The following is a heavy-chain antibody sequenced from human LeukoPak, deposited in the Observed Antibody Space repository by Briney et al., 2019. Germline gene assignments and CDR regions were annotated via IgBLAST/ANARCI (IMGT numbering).Heavy chain of an antibody. D-gene: IGHD2-2*01. J-gene: IGHJ4*02. CDR3: ARANFLYCSSTTCLFDY. CDR2: INPNDGDT. Sequence: ASVKVFCKASGYTFTDYYMHWVRQAPGQGFEWMGWINPNDGDTNYAQKFQGRVTMTRDTSISTAHMEVSRLRSDDTAVYYCARANFLYCSSTTCLFDYWGQGTLVTVSS. CDR1: GYTFTDYY. V-gene: IGHV1-2*02.